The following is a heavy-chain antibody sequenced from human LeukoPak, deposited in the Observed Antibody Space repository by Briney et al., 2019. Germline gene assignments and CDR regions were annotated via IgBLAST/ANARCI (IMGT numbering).Heavy chain of an antibody. D-gene: IGHD4/OR15-4a*01. Sequence: PGGSLRLSCAASGFTFTRYGMHWVRQAPGKGLEWVAFTRYDGRNKYYADSVKGRFTISRDNSKNTLYVQMNSLRAEDTAVYYCATPSPNRVQSMVPPSYYYYMDVWGKGTTVTISS. CDR1: GFTFTRYG. J-gene: IGHJ6*03. CDR2: TRYDGRNK. CDR3: ATPSPNRVQSMVPPSYYYYMDV. V-gene: IGHV3-30*02.